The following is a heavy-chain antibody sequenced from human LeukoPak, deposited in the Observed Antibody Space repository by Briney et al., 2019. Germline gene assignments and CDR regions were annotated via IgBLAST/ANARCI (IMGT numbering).Heavy chain of an antibody. V-gene: IGHV3-21*01. Sequence: GGSLRLSCAASGFTFSSYSMNWARQAPGKGLEWVSSITSSSSYIFYADSVKGRFTISRDNAKKSLYLQMNSLRAEDTAVYYCARVYGGNSDDAFDIWGQGTMVTVSS. D-gene: IGHD4-23*01. CDR2: ITSSSSYI. CDR3: ARVYGGNSDDAFDI. J-gene: IGHJ3*02. CDR1: GFTFSSYS.